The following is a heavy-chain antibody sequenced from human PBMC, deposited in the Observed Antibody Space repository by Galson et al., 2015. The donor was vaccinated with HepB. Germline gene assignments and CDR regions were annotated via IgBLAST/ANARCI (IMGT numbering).Heavy chain of an antibody. CDR1: GFTVSKNY. CDR2: VYSGGST. V-gene: IGHV3-53*01. CDR3: ARGRVDRPFDY. Sequence: SLRLSCAASGFTVSKNYMGGVREAPEEGREWVSVVYSGGSTYYADSVKGRFTISRDNSKDTLYLQMNSLRTEDTAVYYCARGRVDRPFDYWGQGTLVTVSS. J-gene: IGHJ4*02.